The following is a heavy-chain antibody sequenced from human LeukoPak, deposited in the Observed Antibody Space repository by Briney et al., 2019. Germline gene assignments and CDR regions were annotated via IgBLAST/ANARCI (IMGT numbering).Heavy chain of an antibody. CDR3: AKDVSSGWVFDY. CDR2: ISWNSGSI. J-gene: IGHJ4*02. CDR1: GFTFDDYA. V-gene: IGHV3-9*01. D-gene: IGHD6-19*01. Sequence: PGRSLRLSCAASGFTFDDYAMHWVRQAPGKGLEWVSGISWNSGSIGYADSVKGRFTIPRDNAKNSLYLQMNSLRAEDTALYYCAKDVSSGWVFDYWGQGTLVTVSS.